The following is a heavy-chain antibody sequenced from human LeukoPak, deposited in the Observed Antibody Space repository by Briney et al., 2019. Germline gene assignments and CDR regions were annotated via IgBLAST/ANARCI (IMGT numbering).Heavy chain of an antibody. Sequence: GGSLRLSCAASGFTFSSYGMSWVRQAPGKGLEWVSAISGSGAGTYYADSVKGRFTISRDNSKNTLVLQMHSLTADDTAVYYCAKHEAMPAWGQGTLVTVST. CDR3: AKHEAMPA. CDR2: ISGSGAGT. V-gene: IGHV3-23*01. CDR1: GFTFSSYG. D-gene: IGHD2-2*01. J-gene: IGHJ4*02.